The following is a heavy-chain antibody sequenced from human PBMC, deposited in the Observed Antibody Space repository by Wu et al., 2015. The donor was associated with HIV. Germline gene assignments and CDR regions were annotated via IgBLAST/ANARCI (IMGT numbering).Heavy chain of an antibody. Sequence: QVQLVQSETEVKKPGASVKVSCKTSGCIFTAFYIHWVRQAPGQGLEWMGWINLHSGGTSYAQNFYGRVTMTRDTSVSTAYMELSSLTSDDTAVYYCARGDYANYDFWSAYPSYWGQRTLVTVSS. CDR3: ARGDYANYDFWSAYPSY. D-gene: IGHD3-3*01. J-gene: IGHJ4*02. CDR2: INLHSGGT. CDR1: GCIFTAFY. V-gene: IGHV1-2*02.